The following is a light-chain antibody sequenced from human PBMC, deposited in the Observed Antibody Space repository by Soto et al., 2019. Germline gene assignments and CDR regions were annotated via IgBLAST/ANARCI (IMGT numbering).Light chain of an antibody. V-gene: IGLV8-61*01. CDR2: STN. Sequence: QAVVTQEPSFSVSPGGTVTLTCGLSSGSVSTNYYPSWYQQTPGQAPRTLIYSTNTRSSGVPDRFSGSILGNKAALPITGAKADDESDYYCVLYMGSGIWVFGGGTKLTVL. J-gene: IGLJ2*01. CDR1: SGSVSTNYY. CDR3: VLYMGSGIWV.